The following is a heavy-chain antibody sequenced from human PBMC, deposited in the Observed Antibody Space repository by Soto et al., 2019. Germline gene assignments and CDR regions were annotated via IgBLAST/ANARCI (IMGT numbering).Heavy chain of an antibody. CDR2: ISAYNGNT. CDR1: GGTYSSYA. V-gene: IGHV1-18*01. CDR3: ARDLEISGDLDY. Sequence: GASVKVSCKASGGTYSSYAISWVRQATGQGLEWMGWISAYNGNTNYAQKLQGRVTMTTDTSTSTAYMELRSLRSDDTAVYYCARDLEISGDLDYWGQGTLVTVSS. D-gene: IGHD2-15*01. J-gene: IGHJ4*02.